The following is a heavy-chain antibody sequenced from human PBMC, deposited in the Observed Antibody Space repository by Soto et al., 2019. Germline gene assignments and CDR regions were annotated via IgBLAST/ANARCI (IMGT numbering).Heavy chain of an antibody. CDR3: ARDWDGETTGTTDYYGMDV. J-gene: IGHJ6*02. V-gene: IGHV4-61*01. CDR1: GGSVSSGSYY. Sequence: QVQLQESGPGLVKPSETLSLTCTVSGGSVSSGSYYWSWIRQPPGKGLEWIGYIYYSGSTNYNPSLKSRVTISVDTSKNQFPLKLSSVTAADTAVYYCARDWDGETTGTTDYYGMDVWGQGTTVTVSS. D-gene: IGHD1-1*01. CDR2: IYYSGST.